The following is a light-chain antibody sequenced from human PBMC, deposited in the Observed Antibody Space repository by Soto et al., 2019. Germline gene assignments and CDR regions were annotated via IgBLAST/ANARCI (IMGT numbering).Light chain of an antibody. CDR3: QQSYSTPYL. V-gene: IGKV1-39*01. CDR2: AAS. J-gene: IGKJ4*01. CDR1: QSISSY. Sequence: DIQITHPPSSLSASLGYIFTITFRASQSISSYLNWYQQKPGKAPKLLIYAASSLQSGVPSRFSGSGSGTDFTLTISSLQPEDFATYYCQQSYSTPYLFGGGTKVDIK.